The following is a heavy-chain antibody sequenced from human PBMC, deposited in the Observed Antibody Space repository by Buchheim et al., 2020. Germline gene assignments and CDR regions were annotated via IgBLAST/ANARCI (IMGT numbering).Heavy chain of an antibody. CDR2: ISGSGGST. V-gene: IGHV3-23*01. CDR3: AKCPRQWLLPDYYFDY. CDR1: GFTFSSYA. J-gene: IGHJ4*02. D-gene: IGHD3-22*01. Sequence: EVQLLESGGGLVQPGGSLRLSCVGSGFTFSSYAMSWVRQAPGKGLEWVSAISGSGGSTFYADSVKGRFTISRDNSKKTLYLQMNSLRAEDTAVYYCAKCPRQWLLPDYYFDYWGQGTL.